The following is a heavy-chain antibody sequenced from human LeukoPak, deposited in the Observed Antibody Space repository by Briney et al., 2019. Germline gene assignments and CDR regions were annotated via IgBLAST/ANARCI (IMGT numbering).Heavy chain of an antibody. CDR2: INPNSGGT. D-gene: IGHD6-13*01. V-gene: IGHV1-2*02. CDR1: GYTFTNYG. CDR3: ARVKLGSSSPYAFDI. Sequence: ASVKVSCKASGYTFTNYGISWVRQAPGQGLEWMGWINPNSGGTNYAQKFQGRVTMTRDTSISTAYMELSRLRSDDTAVYYCARVKLGSSSPYAFDIWGQGTMVTVSS. J-gene: IGHJ3*02.